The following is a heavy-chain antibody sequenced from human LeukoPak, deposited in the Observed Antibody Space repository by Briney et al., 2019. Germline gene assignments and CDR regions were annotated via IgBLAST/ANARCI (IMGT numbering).Heavy chain of an antibody. CDR1: GFTFSSYG. D-gene: IGHD2-15*01. CDR3: AKDVPRYCSGGSCSTIDY. CDR2: IRYDGSNK. J-gene: IGHJ4*02. V-gene: IGHV3-30*02. Sequence: GGSLRPSCAASGFTFSSYGMHWVRQAPGKGLEWVAFIRYDGSNKYYADSVKGRFTICRDNSKNTLYLQMNSLRAEDTAVYYCAKDVPRYCSGGSCSTIDYWGQGTLVTVSS.